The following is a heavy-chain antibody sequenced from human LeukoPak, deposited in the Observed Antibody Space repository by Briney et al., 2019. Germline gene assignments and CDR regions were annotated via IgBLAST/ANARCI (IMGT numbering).Heavy chain of an antibody. CDR3: ARGGYYGSGSYGGYFHY. V-gene: IGHV3-30-3*01. D-gene: IGHD3-10*01. CDR1: GFTFRSYA. CDR2: ISYDGSNK. Sequence: PAGRSLRLSCAASGFTFRSYAMLWVRQAPGKGLEWVAVISYDGSNKYYADSVKGRFTISRDNSKNTLYLQMNSLRAEDTAVYYCARGGYYGSGSYGGYFHYWGQGTLVTVSS. J-gene: IGHJ4*02.